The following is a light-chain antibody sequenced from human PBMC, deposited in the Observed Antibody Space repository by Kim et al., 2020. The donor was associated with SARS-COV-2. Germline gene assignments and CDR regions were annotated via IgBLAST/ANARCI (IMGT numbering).Light chain of an antibody. J-gene: IGLJ1*01. Sequence: GQRVTISCSGGSSNNGSNAVSWYQQLPGTAPNLLIYRNDQRPSGVPDRFSGSKSGTSASLAISGLQSEDEADYYRAAWDDSLNGYVFGTGTKVTVL. CDR2: RND. CDR3: AAWDDSLNGYV. V-gene: IGLV1-44*01. CDR1: SSNNGSNA.